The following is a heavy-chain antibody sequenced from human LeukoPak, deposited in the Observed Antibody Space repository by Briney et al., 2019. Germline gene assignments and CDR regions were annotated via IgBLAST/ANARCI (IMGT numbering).Heavy chain of an antibody. CDR2: IYPGDSDT. CDR3: ARRAYAEEWFVP. J-gene: IGHJ5*02. Sequence: GESLKISCTGSGYSFTTYWICGVRQMPGKGLEWMGFIYPGDSDTRYSPSFQGQVIISADKSINTAYLQWSSLKTSDTATYYCARRAYAEEWFVPWRQGTLVTVSS. CDR1: GYSFTTYW. V-gene: IGHV5-51*01.